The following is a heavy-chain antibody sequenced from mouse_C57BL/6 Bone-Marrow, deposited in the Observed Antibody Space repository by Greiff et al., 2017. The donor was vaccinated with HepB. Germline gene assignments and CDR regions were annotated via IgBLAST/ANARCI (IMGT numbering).Heavy chain of an antibody. J-gene: IGHJ2*01. V-gene: IGHV5-17*01. CDR2: ISSGSSTI. CDR3: ARRDYFDY. Sequence: DVMLVESGGGLVKPGGSLKLSCAASGFTFSDYGMHWVRQAPEKGLEWVAYISSGSSTIYYADTVKGRFTISRDNAKNTLFLRMTSLRSEDTAMYYCARRDYFDYWGQGTTLTVSS. CDR1: GFTFSDYG.